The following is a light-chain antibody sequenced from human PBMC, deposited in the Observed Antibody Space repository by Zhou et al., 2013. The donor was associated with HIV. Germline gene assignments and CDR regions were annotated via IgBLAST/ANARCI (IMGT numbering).Light chain of an antibody. CDR2: SAS. CDR3: QRYNSAPLIT. CDR1: QGISSY. Sequence: IRITQSPSSLSASTGDRVTITCRASQGISSYLAWYQQKPGKAPDLLIYSASTLQSGVPSRFSGSGYGTDFTLTISNLQPEDVAIYYCQRYNSAPLITFGPGTRLDIK. V-gene: IGKV1-27*01. J-gene: IGKJ5*01.